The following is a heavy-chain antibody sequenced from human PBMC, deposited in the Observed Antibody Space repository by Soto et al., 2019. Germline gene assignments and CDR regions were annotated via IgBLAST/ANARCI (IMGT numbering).Heavy chain of an antibody. CDR1: GFTFSSYW. CDR3: AGGPFPWFDTFAY. CDR2: ISGAGTRT. V-gene: IGHV3-74*01. D-gene: IGHD3-16*01. Sequence: EVQLVESGGALVQPGGSLRLSCAASGFTFSSYWMHWVRQGPGKGLVWVSRISGAGTRTNYADSVRGRFTVSRDNAKNTLNLKIIILTAGDTAGYYGAGGPFPWFDTFAYWGQETLVTVSS. J-gene: IGHJ4*02.